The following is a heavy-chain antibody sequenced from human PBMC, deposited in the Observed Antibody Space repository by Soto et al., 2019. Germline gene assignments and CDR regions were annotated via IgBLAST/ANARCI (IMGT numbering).Heavy chain of an antibody. CDR1: GFTFSSYS. D-gene: IGHD2-15*01. CDR2: ISSSSSTI. Sequence: GGSLSLSCAASGFTFSSYSMNWVRQAPGKGLEWVSYISSSSSTIYYADSVKGRFTISRDNAKNSLYPQMNSLRDEDTAVYYCARDEGYCSGGSCYGKYFQHWGQGTLVTVSS. J-gene: IGHJ1*01. V-gene: IGHV3-48*02. CDR3: ARDEGYCSGGSCYGKYFQH.